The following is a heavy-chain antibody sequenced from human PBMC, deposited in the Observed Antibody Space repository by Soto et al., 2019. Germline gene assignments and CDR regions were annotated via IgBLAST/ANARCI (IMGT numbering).Heavy chain of an antibody. D-gene: IGHD2-15*01. J-gene: IGHJ4*02. Sequence: GGSLRLSCAASGVTFNTYAMHWVRQAPGKGLEWVAIVSYDGSNKYYADSVKGRFTISRDNSKSTLNLQMNSVRAEDTAVYYCAKDRGRYCSGARCYLFDSWGQGTLVTVSS. CDR3: AKDRGRYCSGARCYLFDS. CDR2: VSYDGSNK. V-gene: IGHV3-30*04. CDR1: GVTFNTYA.